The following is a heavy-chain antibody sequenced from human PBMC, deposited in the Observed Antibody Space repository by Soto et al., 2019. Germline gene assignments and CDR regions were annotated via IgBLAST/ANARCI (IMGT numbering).Heavy chain of an antibody. CDR3: ARDPWYYDFWSGSLSDY. CDR1: GGSFSGYY. Sequence: SETLSLTCAVYGGSFSGYYWSWIRQPPGKGLEWIGEINHSGSTNYNPSLKSRVTISVDTSKNQFSLKLSSVTAADTAVYYCARDPWYYDFWSGSLSDYWGQGTLVTVSS. D-gene: IGHD3-3*01. V-gene: IGHV4-34*01. J-gene: IGHJ4*02. CDR2: INHSGST.